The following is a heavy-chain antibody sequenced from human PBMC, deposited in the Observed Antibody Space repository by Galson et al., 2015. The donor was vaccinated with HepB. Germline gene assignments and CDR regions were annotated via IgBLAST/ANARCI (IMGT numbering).Heavy chain of an antibody. D-gene: IGHD2-2*02. CDR3: ARDVVVPAAIRPAIFDY. CDR2: ISAYNGNT. J-gene: IGHJ4*02. Sequence: SVKVSCKASGYTFTSYGISWVRQAPGQGLEWMGWISAYNGNTNYAQKLQGRVTMTTDTSTSTAYMELRSLRSDDTAVYYCARDVVVPAAIRPAIFDYWGQGTLVTVSS. CDR1: GYTFTSYG. V-gene: IGHV1-18*01.